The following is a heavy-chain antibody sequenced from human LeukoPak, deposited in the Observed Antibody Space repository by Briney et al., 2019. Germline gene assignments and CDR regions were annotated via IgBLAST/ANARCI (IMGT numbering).Heavy chain of an antibody. Sequence: PSETLSLTCAVSGGSISSSNWWSWVRQPPGKGLEWIGEIYHSGSPNYNPSLKSRVTISVDKSKNQFSLKLSSVTAADTAVYYCARKEYYYDSSGSSAWFDPWGQGTLVTVSS. J-gene: IGHJ5*02. D-gene: IGHD3-22*01. V-gene: IGHV4-4*02. CDR2: IYHSGSP. CDR3: ARKEYYYDSSGSSAWFDP. CDR1: GGSISSSNW.